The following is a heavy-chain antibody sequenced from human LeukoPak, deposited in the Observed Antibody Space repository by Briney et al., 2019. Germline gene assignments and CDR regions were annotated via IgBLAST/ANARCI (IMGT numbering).Heavy chain of an antibody. CDR1: GYTFTGYL. CDR2: INPNSGDT. V-gene: IGHV1-2*02. CDR3: ARALTTVATWLYL. J-gene: IGHJ2*01. Sequence: ASVKVSCKASGYTFTGYLMHWVRQAPGQGLEWMGWINPNSGDTKYAQKFQGRVTMTRDTSISTAYTELSRLRSDDTAVYYCARALTTVATWLYLWGRGTLVTVSS. D-gene: IGHD4-17*01.